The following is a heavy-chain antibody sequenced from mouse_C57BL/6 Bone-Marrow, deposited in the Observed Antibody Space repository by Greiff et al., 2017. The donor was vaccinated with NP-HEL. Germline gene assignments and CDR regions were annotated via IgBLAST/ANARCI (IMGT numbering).Heavy chain of an antibody. CDR2: ISNGGGST. CDR3: ARHWEGTWFAY. Sequence: EVQLVESGGGLVQPGGSLKLSCAASGFTFSDYYMYWVRQTPEKRLEWVAYISNGGGSTYYPDTVKGRFTISRDNAKNTLYLQMSRLKSEDTAMYYCARHWEGTWFAYWGQGTLVTVSA. J-gene: IGHJ3*01. CDR1: GFTFSDYY. V-gene: IGHV5-12*01. D-gene: IGHD4-1*01.